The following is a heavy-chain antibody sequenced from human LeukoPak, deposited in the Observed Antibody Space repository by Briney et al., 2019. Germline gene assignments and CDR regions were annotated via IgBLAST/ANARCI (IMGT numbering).Heavy chain of an antibody. CDR2: ISGNGGST. Sequence: GGSLRLSCAASGVSIWSSFRGWVRQAPGKGLEWVSGISGNGGSTYFADSVKGRFTISRDNAKNTLHLQMNSLRAEDTAIYYCAKDTTSGYFYWGQGILVTVSS. D-gene: IGHD3-22*01. V-gene: IGHV3-23*01. J-gene: IGHJ4*02. CDR1: GVSIWSSF. CDR3: AKDTTSGYFY.